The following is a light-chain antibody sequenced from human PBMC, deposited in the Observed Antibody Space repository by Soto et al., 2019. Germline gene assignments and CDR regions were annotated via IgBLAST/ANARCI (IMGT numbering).Light chain of an antibody. CDR1: QSVSSNS. J-gene: IGKJ5*01. CDR3: QHYGSAPST. V-gene: IGKV3-20*01. CDR2: GAS. Sequence: EIVLTQSPGTLSLSPGEGATLSCRASQSVSSNSLAWYQQKPGQAPRLLIYGASSRATGIPDRFSGSGSGTDFTLTISRLEPEDFAVYYCQHYGSAPSTFGQGTRLEIK.